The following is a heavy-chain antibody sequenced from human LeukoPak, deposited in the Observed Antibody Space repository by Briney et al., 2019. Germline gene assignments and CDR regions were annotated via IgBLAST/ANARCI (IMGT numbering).Heavy chain of an antibody. CDR2: IYSGGST. D-gene: IGHD1/OR15-1a*01. Sequence: GGTLRLSCAASGFTFSSYGMSWVRQAPGKGLEWVSVIYSGGSTYYADSVKGRFTISRDNSKNTLYLQMNSLRAEDTAVYYCARGARIRYNWNNRHFDYWGQGTLVTVSS. J-gene: IGHJ4*02. V-gene: IGHV3-53*01. CDR3: ARGARIRYNWNNRHFDY. CDR1: GFTFSSYG.